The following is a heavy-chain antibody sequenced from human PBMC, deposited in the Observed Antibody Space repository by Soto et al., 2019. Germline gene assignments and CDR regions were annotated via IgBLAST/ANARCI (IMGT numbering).Heavy chain of an antibody. CDR3: ARAGITMNYGMDV. V-gene: IGHV4-31*03. J-gene: IGHJ6*02. D-gene: IGHD3-22*01. Sequence: PSETRSLTCTVSGGSISSGGYYWSWIRQHPGKGLEWIGYIYYSGSTYYNPSLKSRVTISVDTSKNQFSLKLSSVTAADTAVYYCARAGITMNYGMDVWGQGTTVTVSS. CDR2: IYYSGST. CDR1: GGSISSGGYY.